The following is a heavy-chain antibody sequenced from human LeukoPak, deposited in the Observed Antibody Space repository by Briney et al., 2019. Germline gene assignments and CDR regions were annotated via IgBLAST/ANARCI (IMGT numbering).Heavy chain of an antibody. J-gene: IGHJ3*02. V-gene: IGHV3-23*01. CDR2: ISGSGGST. Sequence: PGGSLRLSCAASGFTFSNYAMSWVRQAPGKGLEWVSVISGSGGSTSYADSVKGRFTISRDDSKNTLYLQMNSLRAEDTALYYCAEGGGSNAFDIWGQGTMVTVSS. CDR3: AEGGGSNAFDI. CDR1: GFTFSNYA. D-gene: IGHD1-26*01.